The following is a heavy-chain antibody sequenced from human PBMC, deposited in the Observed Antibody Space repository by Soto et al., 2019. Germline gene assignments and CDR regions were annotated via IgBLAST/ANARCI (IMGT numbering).Heavy chain of an antibody. CDR2: ISWNSGNI. V-gene: IGHV3-9*01. D-gene: IGHD3-3*01. J-gene: IGHJ4*02. CDR1: GFTFDDYA. Sequence: EVHLVESGGGLVQPGRSLRLSCTASGFTFDDYAMHWVRQVPGKGLEWVSSISWNSGNIVYADSVKGRFTISRDSANNSLYLQMSSLRTEDTALYYCAKGAVTSIFGYFDYWDQGTLVTVSS. CDR3: AKGAVTSIFGYFDY.